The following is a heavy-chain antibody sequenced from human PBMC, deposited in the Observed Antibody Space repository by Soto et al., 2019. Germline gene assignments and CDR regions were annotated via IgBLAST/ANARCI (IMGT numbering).Heavy chain of an antibody. D-gene: IGHD3-22*01. CDR1: GFTFSSYW. Sequence: GGSLRLSCAASGFTFSSYWMHWVRQAPGKGLVWVSRINSDGSSTSYADSVKGRFTISRDNAKNTLYLQMNSLRAEDTAVYYCASVPADYDSSGYPTDYYYGMDVWGQGTTVTVSS. CDR2: INSDGSST. V-gene: IGHV3-74*01. J-gene: IGHJ6*02. CDR3: ASVPADYDSSGYPTDYYYGMDV.